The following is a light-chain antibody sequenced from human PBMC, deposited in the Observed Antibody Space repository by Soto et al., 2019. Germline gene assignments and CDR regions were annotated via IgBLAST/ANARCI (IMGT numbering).Light chain of an antibody. J-gene: IGKJ2*01. V-gene: IGKV3-15*01. CDR1: QSISRS. CDR2: DAS. CDR3: HQYNSWPPGT. Sequence: TLSCRASQSISRSLAWYQQKPGQAPRLLISDASTRATGIPARFSGSGSGTEFTLTISSLQSEDFALYYCHQYNSWPPGTFGQGTKVDIK.